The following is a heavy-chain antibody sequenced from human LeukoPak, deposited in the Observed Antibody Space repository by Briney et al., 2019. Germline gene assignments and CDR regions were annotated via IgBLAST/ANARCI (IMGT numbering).Heavy chain of an antibody. J-gene: IGHJ4*02. D-gene: IGHD4-17*01. CDR1: GSTFGDYA. V-gene: IGHV3-49*04. CDR3: TRGGADYGDYDRFFAY. Sequence: GGSLRLSCTGSGSTFGDYAMSWVRQAPGKGLEWVTFIRSKAYGGTTEYAASVKGRFTISRDDSKSIAYLQMNSLKIEDTAVYYCTRGGADYGDYDRFFAYWGQGTLVTVSS. CDR2: IRSKAYGGTT.